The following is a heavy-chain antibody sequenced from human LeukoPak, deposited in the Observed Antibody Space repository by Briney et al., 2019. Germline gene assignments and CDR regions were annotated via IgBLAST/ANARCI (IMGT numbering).Heavy chain of an antibody. D-gene: IGHD3-9*01. CDR3: AADMYYDILTGYQNFDY. V-gene: IGHV1-58*01. CDR2: IVVGSGNT. J-gene: IGHJ4*02. CDR1: GFTFTSSA. Sequence: GASVKVSFKASGFTFTSSAVQWVRQARGQRLEWIGWIVVGSGNTNYAQKFQERVTITRDMSASTAYMELSSLRSEDTAVYYCAADMYYDILTGYQNFDYWGQGTLVTVSS.